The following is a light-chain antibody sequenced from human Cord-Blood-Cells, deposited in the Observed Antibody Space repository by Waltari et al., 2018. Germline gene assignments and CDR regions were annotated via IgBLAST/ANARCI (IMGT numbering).Light chain of an antibody. CDR3: MQALQNCFT. CDR2: WGS. CDR1: QSLLNSNGSSY. V-gene: IGKV2-28*01. J-gene: IGKJ1*01. Sequence: DIVMTQSPLSLPVTPGEPASISCRSSQSLLNSNGSSYLHWYLQKPGQSPQLLIDWGSTRGATVTDRFSGSRAGTDFTLKISRVQAEDDCVDYCMQALQNCFTFGQGTKVEIK.